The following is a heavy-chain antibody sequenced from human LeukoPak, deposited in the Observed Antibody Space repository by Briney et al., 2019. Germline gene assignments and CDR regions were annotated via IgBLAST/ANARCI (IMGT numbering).Heavy chain of an antibody. CDR1: GFTFSSYG. CDR3: ARLKLLLGGSYFDY. D-gene: IGHD1-26*01. J-gene: IGHJ4*02. V-gene: IGHV3-33*01. CDR2: IWYDGGNK. Sequence: GGSLRLSCAASGFTFSSYGMHWVRQAPGKGLEWVAVIWYDGGNKYYADSVKGRFTISRDNSKNTLYLQMNSLRAEDTAVYYCARLKLLLGGSYFDYWGQGTLVTVSS.